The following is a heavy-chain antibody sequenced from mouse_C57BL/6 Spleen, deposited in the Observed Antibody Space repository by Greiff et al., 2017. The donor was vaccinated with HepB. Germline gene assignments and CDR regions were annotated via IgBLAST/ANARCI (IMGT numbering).Heavy chain of an antibody. CDR3: ARDSRPYYFDY. J-gene: IGHJ2*01. CDR2: ISYDGSN. CDR1: GYSITSGYY. Sequence: ESGPGLVKPSQSLSLTCSVTGYSITSGYYWNWIRQFPGNKLEWMGYISYDGSNNYNPSLKNRISITRDTSKNQFFLKLNSVTTEDTATYYCARDSRPYYFDYWGQGTTLTVSS. V-gene: IGHV3-6*01.